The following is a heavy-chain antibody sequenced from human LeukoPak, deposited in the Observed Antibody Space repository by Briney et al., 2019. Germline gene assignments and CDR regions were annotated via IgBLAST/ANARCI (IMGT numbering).Heavy chain of an antibody. Sequence: PGGSLRLSCAASGFTFSNAWMSWVRQAAGKGRGWVGRIKSKADGGTTDYAAHVKGRFTISRDDSKNTLYLQMNSLKTEHTAVYYCTTEPQKYDFWSGYYLNNWFDPWGQGTLVTVSS. CDR2: IKSKADGGTT. V-gene: IGHV3-15*01. D-gene: IGHD3-3*01. J-gene: IGHJ5*02. CDR3: TTEPQKYDFWSGYYLNNWFDP. CDR1: GFTFSNAW.